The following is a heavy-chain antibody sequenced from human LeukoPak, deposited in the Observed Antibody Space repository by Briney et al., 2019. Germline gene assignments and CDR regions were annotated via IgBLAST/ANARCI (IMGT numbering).Heavy chain of an antibody. CDR2: IYPGGSDT. CDR1: GYHFTNYW. V-gene: IGHV5-51*01. D-gene: IGHD3-16*02. CDR3: ARLSGDNYFDY. J-gene: IGHJ4*02. Sequence: GESLKISCKGSGYHFTNYWIGWVRQMPGKGLEWMGIIYPGGSDTRYSPSFQGQVTISADKSIGTAYLQWSSLKASDTAVYYCARLSGDNYFDYWGQGALVTVSS.